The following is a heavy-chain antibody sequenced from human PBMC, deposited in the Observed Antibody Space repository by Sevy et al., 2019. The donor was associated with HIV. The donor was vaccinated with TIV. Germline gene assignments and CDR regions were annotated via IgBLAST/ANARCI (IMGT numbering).Heavy chain of an antibody. CDR2: IVVGSGDT. CDR3: AAESRGSCSGRSCSVENGMDV. J-gene: IGHJ6*02. Sequence: ASVKVSCKASSFTFTNSAVQWVRQARGQRLAWIGWIVVGSGDTNYAHNFQERVTISRDMSTATVSMELSGLRSEDTAVYYCAAESRGSCSGRSCSVENGMDVWGPGTTVTVSS. V-gene: IGHV1-58*01. D-gene: IGHD2-15*01. CDR1: SFTFTNSA.